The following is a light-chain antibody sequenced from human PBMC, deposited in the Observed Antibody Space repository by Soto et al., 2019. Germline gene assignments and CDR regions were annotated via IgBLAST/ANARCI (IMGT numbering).Light chain of an antibody. CDR1: QGISSW. J-gene: IGKJ4*01. V-gene: IGKV1-12*01. CDR2: DAS. Sequence: DIQMTQSPSSVSASVGDRVTITCRASQGISSWLALYQQKPEKAPKLVIYDASSLQSGVPSRFSGSGSGTDFTLTISSLHPEDFATYYCQQANSFPLTFGGGTKVEI. CDR3: QQANSFPLT.